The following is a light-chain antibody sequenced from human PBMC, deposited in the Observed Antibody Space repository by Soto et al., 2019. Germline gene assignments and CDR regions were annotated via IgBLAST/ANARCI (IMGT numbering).Light chain of an antibody. J-gene: IGKJ1*01. CDR2: VAS. CDR1: QSISNY. CDR3: QQTSSFPLT. V-gene: IGKV1-39*01. Sequence: DIPMTQSPSSLSASVGDRVTITCRASQSISNYLNWYQQKPGKAPELLIYVASTLQSGVPSRFSGSASGTEFTLAINSLQPEDFATYYCQQTSSFPLTFGQGTKVELK.